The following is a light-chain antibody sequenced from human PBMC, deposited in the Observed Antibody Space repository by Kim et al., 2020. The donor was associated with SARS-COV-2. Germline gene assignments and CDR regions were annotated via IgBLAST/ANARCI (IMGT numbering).Light chain of an antibody. Sequence: VSPGEGPTLPCRARQRFYDTLAWFQPPPARAPRLLISAASPRATGIPARFSGSGSGTEFTLTISSLQSEDFGVYYCQQYNNWPLTFGGGTKVDIK. CDR1: QRFYDT. CDR2: AAS. J-gene: IGKJ4*01. CDR3: QQYNNWPLT. V-gene: IGKV3-15*01.